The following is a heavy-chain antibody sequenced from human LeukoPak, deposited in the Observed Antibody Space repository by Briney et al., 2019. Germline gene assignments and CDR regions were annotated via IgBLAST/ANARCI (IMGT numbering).Heavy chain of an antibody. D-gene: IGHD3-10*01. CDR2: IYTSGST. CDR3: ARDSGTTGEVKFDP. Sequence: SETLSLTRTVSGGSISSYYWSWIRQPAGKGLEWIGRIYTSGSTNYNPSLKSRVTISVATSKNQFSLRLSSVTAADTAVYYCARDSGTTGEVKFDPWGQGTLVIVSS. J-gene: IGHJ5*02. V-gene: IGHV4-4*07. CDR1: GGSISSYY.